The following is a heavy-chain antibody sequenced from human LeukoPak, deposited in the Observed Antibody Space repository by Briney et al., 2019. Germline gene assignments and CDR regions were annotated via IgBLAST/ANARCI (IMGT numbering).Heavy chain of an antibody. CDR1: GYTFTSYD. J-gene: IGHJ4*02. Sequence: ASVKVSCMASGYTFTSYDINCVRQATGQGLEWMGWMNTNSGNTGYAQKFQGRVTMTRNTSISTAYMELSSLRSEDTAVYYCARGDSSSNSLRYWGQGTLVTVSS. CDR3: ARGDSSSNSLRY. D-gene: IGHD6-13*01. CDR2: MNTNSGNT. V-gene: IGHV1-8*01.